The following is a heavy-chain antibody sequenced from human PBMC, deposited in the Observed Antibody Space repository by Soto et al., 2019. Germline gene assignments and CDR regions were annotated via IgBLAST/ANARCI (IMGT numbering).Heavy chain of an antibody. J-gene: IGHJ4*02. D-gene: IGHD3-10*01. CDR1: GFTFSSYD. V-gene: IGHV3-13*01. CDR2: IGSAGDT. Sequence: GGSLRLSCAASGFTFSSYDMHWVRQATGKGLEWVSAIGSAGDTYYPASVKGRFTISRENAKNSLYLQMNSLRAGDTAVYYCARDRRGGEIDYWGQGTLVTVSS. CDR3: ARDRRGGEIDY.